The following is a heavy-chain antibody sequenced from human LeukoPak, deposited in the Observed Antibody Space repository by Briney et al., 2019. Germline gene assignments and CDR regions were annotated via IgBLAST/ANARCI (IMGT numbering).Heavy chain of an antibody. Sequence: PSETLSLTCVVSGYSISSGHFWGWIRQPPGKGLEWIGDIFHSGITSYSPSLKSRVTISVDASKNQFSLKLNSVTAADTAVYYCARGRYPDYWGQGTWSPSPQ. CDR1: GYSISSGHF. D-gene: IGHD1-26*01. V-gene: IGHV4-38-2*01. J-gene: IGHJ4*02. CDR2: IFHSGIT. CDR3: ARGRYPDY.